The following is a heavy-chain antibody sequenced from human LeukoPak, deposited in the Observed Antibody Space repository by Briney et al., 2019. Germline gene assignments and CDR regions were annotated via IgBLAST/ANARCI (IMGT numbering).Heavy chain of an antibody. CDR3: ARDYSGTYFDS. J-gene: IGHJ4*02. CDR1: GYTFIRYG. CDR2: ISAYNGNT. D-gene: IGHD1-26*01. V-gene: IGHV1-18*01. Sequence: ASVNVSFTASGYTFIRYGIGWVRQAPGQGLEWMGWISAYNGNTKNVQKVQDRVTMTTDTSTSTAYMELRSLRSDDTAVYYCARDYSGTYFDSWGQGTLVTVSS.